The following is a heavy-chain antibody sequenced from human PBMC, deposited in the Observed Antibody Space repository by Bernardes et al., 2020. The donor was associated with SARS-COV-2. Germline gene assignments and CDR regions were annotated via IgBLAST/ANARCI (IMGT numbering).Heavy chain of an antibody. D-gene: IGHD3-9*01. CDR2: IFHTGST. CDR1: GGSIIGYY. V-gene: IGHV4-59*01. J-gene: IGHJ4*02. CDR3: ARGGGFDLHDY. Sequence: SETLSLTCAVSGGSIIGYYWSWIRQSPEKGLEWIGYIFHTGSTSYNPSLRSRVTISVDTSENQFSLRLRSVTAADTAVYYCARGGGFDLHDYWGQGTLVTVSS.